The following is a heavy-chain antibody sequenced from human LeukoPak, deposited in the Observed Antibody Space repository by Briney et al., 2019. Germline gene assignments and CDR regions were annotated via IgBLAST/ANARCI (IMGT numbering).Heavy chain of an antibody. Sequence: PGGSLRLSCAASGFTFSSYSMNWVRQAPGKGLEWVSSISSSSSYIYYADSVKGRFTISRDNAKNSLYLQMNSLRAEDTAVYYCAKTIKYSDLWFGELFAPFDAFDIWGQGTMVTVSS. D-gene: IGHD3-10*01. V-gene: IGHV3-21*01. CDR3: AKTIKYSDLWFGELFAPFDAFDI. CDR2: ISSSSSYI. CDR1: GFTFSSYS. J-gene: IGHJ3*02.